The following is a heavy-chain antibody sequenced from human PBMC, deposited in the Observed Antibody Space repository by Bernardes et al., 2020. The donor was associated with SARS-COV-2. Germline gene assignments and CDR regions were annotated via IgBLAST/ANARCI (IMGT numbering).Heavy chain of an antibody. Sequence: ASVKVSCKASGYTFTSYGISWVRQAPGQGLEWMGWISAYNGNTNYVQKLQGRVTMTTDTSTSTAYMELSRLSSDDTDVYYCARLLGYYYDSSAYYAGYFDYWGQGTLVTVSS. D-gene: IGHD3-22*01. CDR2: ISAYNGNT. CDR1: GYTFTSYG. V-gene: IGHV1-18*04. J-gene: IGHJ4*02. CDR3: ARLLGYYYDSSAYYAGYFDY.